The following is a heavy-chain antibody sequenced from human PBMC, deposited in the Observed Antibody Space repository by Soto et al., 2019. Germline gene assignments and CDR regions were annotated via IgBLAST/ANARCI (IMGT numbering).Heavy chain of an antibody. D-gene: IGHD6-6*01. CDR1: GYTFSNYG. CDR2: ISAYNGNT. J-gene: IGHJ4*02. V-gene: IGHV1-18*01. Sequence: QVQLVQSGVEVKKPGASVKVSCKASGYTFSNYGISWVRQAPGQGLEWMGWISAYNGNTNYAQKFQGRVTMTTDTSTSTAYMELRSLRSDDTAVYYCARAYSKYSISSKSDNWGQGTLVTVSS. CDR3: ARAYSKYSISSKSDN.